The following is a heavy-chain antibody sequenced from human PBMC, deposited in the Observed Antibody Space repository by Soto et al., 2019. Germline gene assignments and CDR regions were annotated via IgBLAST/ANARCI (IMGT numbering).Heavy chain of an antibody. CDR2: ISSSSSYT. J-gene: IGHJ3*02. Sequence: PGGSLRLSCAASGFTFSDYYMSWIRQAPGKGLEWVSYISSSSSYTNYADFVKGRFTISRDNAKNSLYLQMNSLRAEDTAVYYCAREKPPWREYYYDSSGHDAFDIWGQGTMVTVSS. CDR3: AREKPPWREYYYDSSGHDAFDI. V-gene: IGHV3-11*06. CDR1: GFTFSDYY. D-gene: IGHD3-22*01.